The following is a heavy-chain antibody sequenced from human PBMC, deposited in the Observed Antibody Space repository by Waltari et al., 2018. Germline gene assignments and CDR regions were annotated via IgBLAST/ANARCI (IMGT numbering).Heavy chain of an antibody. CDR3: ARDLGSSSSWEGRPDAFDI. Sequence: QVQLQESGPGLVKPSQTLSLTCTVSGGSISSGDYYWSWIRQPPGKGLEWIASNYYSGSTYATPSLKGRVTISVDTSKNQFSLKLSSVTAADTAVYYCARDLGSSSSWEGRPDAFDIWGQGTMVTVSS. V-gene: IGHV4-30-4*08. CDR2: NYYSGST. J-gene: IGHJ3*02. D-gene: IGHD6-6*01. CDR1: GGSISSGDYY.